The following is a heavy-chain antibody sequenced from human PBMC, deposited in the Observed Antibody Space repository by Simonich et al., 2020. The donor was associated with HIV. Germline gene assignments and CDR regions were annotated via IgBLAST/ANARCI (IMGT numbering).Heavy chain of an antibody. CDR1: GYTLTELS. CDR2: GNPEDGET. J-gene: IGHJ3*01. Sequence: QVQLVQSGAEVKKPGASVKVSCKVSGYTLTELSMHWVRQAPGKGVEGMGGGNPEDGETIYAQKFHGRVTMTEDSSTDTAHMELSSLTSEDTAVYFCAAVKYYYDSSGFSYDGVDVWGQGTMVTVSS. CDR3: AAVKYYYDSSGFSYDGVDV. D-gene: IGHD3-22*01. V-gene: IGHV1-24*01.